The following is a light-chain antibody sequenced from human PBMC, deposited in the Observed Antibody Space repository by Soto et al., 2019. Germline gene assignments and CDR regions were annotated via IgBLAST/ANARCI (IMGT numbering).Light chain of an antibody. CDR1: QSVSSSY. V-gene: IGKV3-20*01. CDR2: GAS. Sequence: EIVLTQSPGTLSLSPGERATLSCRASQSVSSSYLAWYQQKPGQAPRLLIYGASSRATGIPDRFSGSGSGTDFTLTISRLEPVDFAVYYCQQYGYTFGQGTKLQIK. J-gene: IGKJ2*01. CDR3: QQYGYT.